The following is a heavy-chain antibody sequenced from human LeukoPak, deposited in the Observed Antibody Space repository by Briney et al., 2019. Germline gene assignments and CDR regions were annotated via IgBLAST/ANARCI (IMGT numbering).Heavy chain of an antibody. CDR1: GYTFTSYD. J-gene: IGHJ6*02. D-gene: IGHD6-13*01. CDR3: ARVGIAAASMDV. CDR2: MNPNSGNT. Sequence: ASVKVSCKASGYTFTSYDINWVRQATGQGLEWMGWMNPNSGNTGYAQKFQGRVTMTRNTSISTAYMELSSLRSEDTAVYYCARVGIAAASMDVWGQGTTVTVSS. V-gene: IGHV1-8*01.